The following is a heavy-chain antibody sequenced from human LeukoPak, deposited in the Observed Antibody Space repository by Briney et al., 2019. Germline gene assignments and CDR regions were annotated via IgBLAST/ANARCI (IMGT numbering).Heavy chain of an antibody. CDR3: AKDRGEWELLYFDY. Sequence: GGSLRLSCAASGFTFSSYAMSWVRQAPGKGLEWVSAISGSGGSTYYADSVKGRFTISRDNSKNTLYLQMNSLRVEDTAVYYCAKDRGEWELLYFDYWGQGTLVTVSS. J-gene: IGHJ4*02. CDR2: ISGSGGST. CDR1: GFTFSSYA. D-gene: IGHD1-26*01. V-gene: IGHV3-23*01.